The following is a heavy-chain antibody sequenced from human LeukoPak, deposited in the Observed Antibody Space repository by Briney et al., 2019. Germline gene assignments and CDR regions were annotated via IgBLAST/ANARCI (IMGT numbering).Heavy chain of an antibody. CDR3: ARTYGSGSYVDY. CDR2: INPNSGGT. D-gene: IGHD3-10*01. J-gene: IGHJ4*02. V-gene: IGHV1-2*02. Sequence: ASVKVSCKASGYTFTGYYMHWVRQAPGQGLEWMGWINPNSGGTNYAQKFQGRVTMTTDTSTSTAYMELRSLRSDDTAVYYCARTYGSGSYVDYWGQGTLVTVSS. CDR1: GYTFTGYY.